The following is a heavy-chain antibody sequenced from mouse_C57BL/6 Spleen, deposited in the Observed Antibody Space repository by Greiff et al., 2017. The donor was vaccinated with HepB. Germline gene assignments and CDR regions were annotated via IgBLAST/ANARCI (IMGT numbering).Heavy chain of an antibody. CDR2: ISNGGGST. D-gene: IGHD2-4*01. CDR3: ARRGYDYDGYFDV. J-gene: IGHJ1*03. Sequence: DVMLVESGGGLVQPGGSLKLSCAASGFTFSDYYMYWVRQTPEKRLEWVAYISNGGGSTYYPDTVKGRFTISRDNAKNTLYLQMSRLKSEDTAMYYCARRGYDYDGYFDVWGTGTTGTVSS. CDR1: GFTFSDYY. V-gene: IGHV5-12*01.